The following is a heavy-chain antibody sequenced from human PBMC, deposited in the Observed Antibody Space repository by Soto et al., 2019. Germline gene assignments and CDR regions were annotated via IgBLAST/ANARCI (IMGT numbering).Heavy chain of an antibody. CDR3: TRAIGSGGVMGGFDY. Sequence: SVKVSCKASGGSFNMYAMNWVRQAPGHGLEWMGGIIPIFDAPRYSEQFQGRVTIAVDESTSTAYMELSSLRSDDTAIYYCTRAIGSGGVMGGFDYWGQGTLVTVSS. CDR2: IIPIFDAP. D-gene: IGHD3-16*01. J-gene: IGHJ4*02. V-gene: IGHV1-69*13. CDR1: GGSFNMYA.